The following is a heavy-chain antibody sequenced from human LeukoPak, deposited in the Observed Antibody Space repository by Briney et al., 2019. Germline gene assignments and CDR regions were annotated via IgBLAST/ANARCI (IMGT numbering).Heavy chain of an antibody. CDR2: IPYTGRP. Sequence: GSLRLSCAASGFTFSSYEMNWVRQAPGKGLEWIGSIPYTGRPYYNPSLKGRAAISVDTSKNQFSLKFNSVTAADTAVYYCAREGARSTVTLNAFDIWGHGTMVTVSS. CDR1: GFTFSSYE. D-gene: IGHD4-17*01. J-gene: IGHJ3*02. V-gene: IGHV4-39*07. CDR3: AREGARSTVTLNAFDI.